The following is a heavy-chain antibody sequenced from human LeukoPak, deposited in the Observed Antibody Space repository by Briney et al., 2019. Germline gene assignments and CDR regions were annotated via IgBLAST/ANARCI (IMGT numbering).Heavy chain of an antibody. CDR2: INPNSGGT. Sequence: ASVKVSCKASGYTFTGYYIHWVRQAPGQGLEWMGWINPNSGGTNYAQKFQGRVTMTRDTSISTAYMELSRLRSDDTAVYYCARSRPVSFWSGLSPGDMDVWGKGTTVTVSS. CDR3: ARSRPVSFWSGLSPGDMDV. J-gene: IGHJ6*03. CDR1: GYTFTGYY. V-gene: IGHV1-2*02. D-gene: IGHD3-3*01.